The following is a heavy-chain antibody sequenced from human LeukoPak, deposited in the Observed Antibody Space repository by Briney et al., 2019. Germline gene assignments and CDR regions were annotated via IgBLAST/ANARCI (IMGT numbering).Heavy chain of an antibody. CDR3: ARGRDRGPRD. CDR1: GGSFSGYY. D-gene: IGHD3-22*01. J-gene: IGHJ4*02. Sequence: SETLSLTCAVYGGSFSGYYWSWIRQPPGEGLEWIGEINHSGSTNYNPSLKSRVTISVDTSKNQFSLKLSSVTAADTAVYYCARGRDRGPRDWGQGTLVTVSS. V-gene: IGHV4-34*01. CDR2: INHSGST.